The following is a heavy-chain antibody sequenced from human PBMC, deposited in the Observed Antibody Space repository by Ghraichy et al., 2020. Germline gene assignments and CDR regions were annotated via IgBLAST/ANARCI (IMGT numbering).Heavy chain of an antibody. CDR3: ARDGYFLRTYYYYGMDV. V-gene: IGHV3-48*02. D-gene: IGHD2/OR15-2a*01. J-gene: IGHJ6*02. CDR1: GFTFSSYS. Sequence: GGSLRLSCAASGFTFSSYSMNWVRQAPGKGLEWVSYISSSSSTIYYADSVKGRFTISRDNAKNSLYLQMNSLRDEDTAVYYCARDGYFLRTYYYYGMDVWGQGTTVTVSS. CDR2: ISSSSSTI.